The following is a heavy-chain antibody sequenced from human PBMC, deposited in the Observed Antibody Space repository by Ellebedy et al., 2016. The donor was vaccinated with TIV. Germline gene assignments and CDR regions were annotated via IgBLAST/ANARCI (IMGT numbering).Heavy chain of an antibody. CDR1: GFTFSSYG. CDR3: AKDDSYYYDSSGYYYVSRGFDY. Sequence: GESLKISCAASGFTFSSYGMHWVRQAPGKGLEWVAFIRYDGSNKYYADSVKGRFTISRDNSKNTLYLQMNSLRAEDTAVYYCAKDDSYYYDSSGYYYVSRGFDYWGQGTLVTVSS. J-gene: IGHJ4*02. CDR2: IRYDGSNK. V-gene: IGHV3-30*02. D-gene: IGHD3-22*01.